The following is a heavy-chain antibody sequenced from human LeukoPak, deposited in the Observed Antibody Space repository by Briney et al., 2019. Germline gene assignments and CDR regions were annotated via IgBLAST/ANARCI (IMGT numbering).Heavy chain of an antibody. CDR3: ARGIAPDYDFWSGSECQSILSVNYYYYMDV. D-gene: IGHD3-3*01. CDR2: IIPIFGTA. J-gene: IGHJ6*03. V-gene: IGHV1-69*05. CDR1: GGTFSSYA. Sequence: GASVTVSFKASGGTFSSYAISWERQAPGQGLERMGGIIPIFGTANYAQKFQGRITITTDESKSTAYMELSSLRSEDTAVYYCARGIAPDYDFWSGSECQSILSVNYYYYMDVWGKGTTVTISS.